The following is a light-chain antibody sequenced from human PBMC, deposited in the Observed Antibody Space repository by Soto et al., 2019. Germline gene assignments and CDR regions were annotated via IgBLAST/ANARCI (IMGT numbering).Light chain of an antibody. V-gene: IGKV3-15*01. J-gene: IGKJ1*01. CDR3: QQYNNWPPWT. CDR2: GAS. CDR1: QSVSSN. Sequence: EIVLTQSPGTLSLSPGERATRACRASQSVSSNIAWYQQKPGQAPRLLIYGASTRATGIPARFSGSGSGTEFTLTISSLQSEDFAVYYCQQYNNWPPWTFGQGTKVEIK.